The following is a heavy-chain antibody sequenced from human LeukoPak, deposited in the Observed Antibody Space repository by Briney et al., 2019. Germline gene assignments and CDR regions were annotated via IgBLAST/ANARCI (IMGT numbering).Heavy chain of an antibody. Sequence: PSETLSLTCTVSGGSISSSSYYWGWIRQPPGKGLEWIGSIYYSGSTYYNPSLKSRVTISVDTSKNQFSLKLSSVTAADTAVYYCARTRYCSGGSCSPESDAFDIWGQGTMVTVSS. J-gene: IGHJ3*02. V-gene: IGHV4-39*07. CDR2: IYYSGST. D-gene: IGHD2-15*01. CDR1: GGSISSSSYY. CDR3: ARTRYCSGGSCSPESDAFDI.